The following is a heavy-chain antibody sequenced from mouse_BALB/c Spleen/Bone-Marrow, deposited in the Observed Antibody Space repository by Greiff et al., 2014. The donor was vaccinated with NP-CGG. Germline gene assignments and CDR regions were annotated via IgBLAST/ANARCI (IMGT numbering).Heavy chain of an antibody. D-gene: IGHD1-1*01. CDR1: GYTFTDYA. CDR2: VSTYSGNT. Sequence: QVQLQQSGPELVRPGVSVKISCKGSGYTFTDYAMHWVKQSHAKSLEWIGVVSTYSGNTNYNQKFKGKATMTVGKSSSTAYMELARLTSEDSAIYYCARYGYGSSYYAMDYWGQGTSVTVSS. J-gene: IGHJ4*01. CDR3: ARYGYGSSYYAMDY. V-gene: IGHV1-67*01.